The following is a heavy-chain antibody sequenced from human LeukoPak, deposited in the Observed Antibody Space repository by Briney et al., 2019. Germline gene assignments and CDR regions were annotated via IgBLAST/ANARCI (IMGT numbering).Heavy chain of an antibody. CDR2: IYYSGST. D-gene: IGHD4-17*01. CDR1: GGSISSYY. J-gene: IGHJ4*02. CDR3: ASPLDYGDYGPFAY. V-gene: IGHV4-59*01. Sequence: SETLSLTCTVSGGSISSYYWSWIRQPPGKGLEWIGYIYYSGSTNYNPSLKSRVTISVDTSKNQFSLKLSSVTAADTAVYYCASPLDYGDYGPFAYWGQGTLVTVSS.